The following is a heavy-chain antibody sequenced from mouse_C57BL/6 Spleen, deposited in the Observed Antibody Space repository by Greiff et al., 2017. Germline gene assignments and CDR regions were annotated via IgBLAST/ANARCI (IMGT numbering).Heavy chain of an antibody. V-gene: IGHV5-4*01. CDR1: GFTFSSYA. CDR3: AREYYGSTYVDY. J-gene: IGHJ2*01. D-gene: IGHD1-1*01. Sequence: EVKLVESGGGLVKPGGSLKLSCAASGFTFSSYAMSWVRQTPEQRLEWVATISDGGSYTYYPDNVKGRFTISGDNAKNKLYLQMSNLKSEDTAMYYCAREYYGSTYVDYGGQGTTLTVSS. CDR2: ISDGGSYT.